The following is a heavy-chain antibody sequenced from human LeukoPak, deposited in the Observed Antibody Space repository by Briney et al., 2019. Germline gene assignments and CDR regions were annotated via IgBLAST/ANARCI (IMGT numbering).Heavy chain of an antibody. CDR1: GGSISSYY. CDR2: IYYSGST. CDR3: ARTDSYYDTSGYWHYYFDY. V-gene: IGHV4-59*01. J-gene: IGHJ4*02. Sequence: SETLSLTCTVSGGSISSYYWSWIRQPPGKGLEWIGYIYYSGSTNYNPSLKSRVTISVDTSKNQLSLKLSSVTAADTAVYYCARTDSYYDTSGYWHYYFDYWGQGTLVTVSS. D-gene: IGHD3-22*01.